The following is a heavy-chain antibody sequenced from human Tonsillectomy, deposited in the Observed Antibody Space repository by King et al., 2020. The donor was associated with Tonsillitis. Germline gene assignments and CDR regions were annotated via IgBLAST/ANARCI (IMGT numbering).Heavy chain of an antibody. CDR2: ISGFGSST. CDR1: GFTFSSYA. D-gene: IGHD3-10*01. V-gene: IGHV3-23*04. J-gene: IGHJ4*02. Sequence: VQLVESGGGLVQPGGSLILSCAASGFTFSSYAMTWVRQAPGKGLEWVSAISGFGSSTYYADSVRGRFTISRDNSKNTLSLQVNSLRAGDTAVYYCAKSVMAYASVSPPDYWRQGTLVTVPS. CDR3: AKSVMAYASVSPPDY.